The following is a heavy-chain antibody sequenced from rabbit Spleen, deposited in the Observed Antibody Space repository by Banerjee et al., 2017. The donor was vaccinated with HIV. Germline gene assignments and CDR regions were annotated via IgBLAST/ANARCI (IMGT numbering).Heavy chain of an antibody. CDR1: GFSFSSSYY. D-gene: IGHD2-1*01. Sequence: QEQLEESGGDLVKPEGSLTLTCTASGFSFSSSYYMCWVRQAPGKGLEWIGCINSSSGSTWYASWVNGRFTISKTSSTTVTLQMTSLTAADTATYFCARWGDDYSYAMDLWGPGHPRHRL. CDR2: INSSSGST. V-gene: IGHV1S45*01. CDR3: ARWGDDYSYAMDL. J-gene: IGHJ6*01.